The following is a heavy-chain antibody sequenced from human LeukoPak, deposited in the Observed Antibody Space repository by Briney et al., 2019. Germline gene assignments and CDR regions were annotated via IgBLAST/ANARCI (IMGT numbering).Heavy chain of an antibody. V-gene: IGHV4-39*01. CDR1: GGSISSSRNC. D-gene: IGHD3-10*01. CDR3: ATYLYGSGNYYLDN. CDR2: ICYSGST. J-gene: IGHJ4*02. Sequence: SGTLSLTCTVSGGSISSSRNCWGWIRQPPGKGLEWIGTICYSGSTYYNPSLKSRVTISEDTSKNQFSLKLTSVTAADTAVYYCATYLYGSGNYYLDNWSQGTLVTVSS.